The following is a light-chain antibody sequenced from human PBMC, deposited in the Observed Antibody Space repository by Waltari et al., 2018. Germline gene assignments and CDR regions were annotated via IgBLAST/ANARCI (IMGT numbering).Light chain of an antibody. V-gene: IGLV6-57*03. CDR2: EDD. CDR1: SGRISTNY. CDR3: QSYQSTSVI. J-gene: IGLJ2*01. Sequence: NFMLTQPHSVSESPGKTVTISCTRSSGRISTNYVPWYQPRPGSAPTALIFEDDRRPSGVPDRFSGSIDRSSNSASLTISGLKTEDEADYYCQSYQSTSVIFGGGTKLTVL.